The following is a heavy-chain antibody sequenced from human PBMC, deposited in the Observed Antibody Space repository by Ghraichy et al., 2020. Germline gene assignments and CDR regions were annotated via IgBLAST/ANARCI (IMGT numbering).Heavy chain of an antibody. CDR1: QFTFSDFT. V-gene: IGHV3-64D*06. D-gene: IGHD5-18*01. J-gene: IGHJ4*02. Sequence: GGSLRLSCSASQFTFSDFTMHWVRQAPGKRLEYVAAISANGGTTYYADSVKGRFTISRANSKNILYLQMSSLRPADAAVYYCVKGLRYAYGSDYWGQGTSVVVSS. CDR2: ISANGGTT. CDR3: VKGLRYAYGSDY.